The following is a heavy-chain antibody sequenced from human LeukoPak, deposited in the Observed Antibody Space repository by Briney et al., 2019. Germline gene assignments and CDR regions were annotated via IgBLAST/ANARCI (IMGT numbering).Heavy chain of an antibody. CDR3: ATYTHRVAGDV. J-gene: IGHJ6*02. CDR2: MNQDGSAK. CDR1: EFRFGNSG. V-gene: IGHV3-7*01. Sequence: GALGLSWAPSEFRFGNSGMSWVRRVPGKGREWVANMNQDGSAKGYVDSVKGRFTISRDNARNSLYLQMSSLRPEDTAVYYCATYTHRVAGDVWGQGTTVTVSS. D-gene: IGHD3-16*01.